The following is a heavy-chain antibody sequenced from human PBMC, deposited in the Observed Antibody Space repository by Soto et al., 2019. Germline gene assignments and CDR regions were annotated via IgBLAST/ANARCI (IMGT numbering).Heavy chain of an antibody. CDR2: ISYDGSNK. CDR1: GFTFSSYA. Sequence: QVQLVESGGGVVQPGRSLRLSCAASGFTFSSYAMHWVRQAPGKGLEWVAVISYDGSNKYYADSVKGRFTISRDNSKNTQYLQMNSLRAEDTAVYYCARVERGDCGGDCYLFDYWGQGTLVTVSS. V-gene: IGHV3-30-3*01. CDR3: ARVERGDCGGDCYLFDY. J-gene: IGHJ4*02. D-gene: IGHD2-21*02.